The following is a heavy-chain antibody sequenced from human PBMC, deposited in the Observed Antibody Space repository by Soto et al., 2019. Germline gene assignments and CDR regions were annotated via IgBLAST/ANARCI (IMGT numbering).Heavy chain of an antibody. Sequence: DVQLVESGGGLMQPGESMRLSCAASGLTVSGKKYVAWVRQAPGKELEWVSALYDVAGSFYADSVKGRFTASRDSSKTTVYLQMNGLRPDDTAVYYCATWHEREHAYDVWGQGTTVIFSS. V-gene: IGHV3-53*01. D-gene: IGHD1-1*01. J-gene: IGHJ3*01. CDR2: LYDVAGS. CDR3: ATWHEREHAYDV. CDR1: GLTVSGKKY.